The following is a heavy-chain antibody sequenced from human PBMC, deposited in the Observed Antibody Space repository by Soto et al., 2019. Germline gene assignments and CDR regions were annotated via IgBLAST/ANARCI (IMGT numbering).Heavy chain of an antibody. V-gene: IGHV1-69*01. CDR2: IITILGTA. CDR1: GGTFSSYA. J-gene: IGHJ6*01. Sequence: QVQLVQSGSEVKKPGSSVKVSCKASGGTFSSYAISWVRQAPGRGLEWLGGIITILGTAKYAQKLQGRVTISAVDSTSRAYMEMRSLRFEDTALYYSAVNYGSGSLVGNYHYYHGMDIWGQGTTLTVSS. CDR3: AVNYGSGSLVGNYHYYHGMDI. D-gene: IGHD3-10*01.